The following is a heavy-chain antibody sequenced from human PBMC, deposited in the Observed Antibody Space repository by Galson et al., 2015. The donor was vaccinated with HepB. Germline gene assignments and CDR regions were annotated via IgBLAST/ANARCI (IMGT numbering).Heavy chain of an antibody. J-gene: IGHJ4*02. V-gene: IGHV1-69*04. Sequence: SVKVSCKASGGTFSSYTISWVRQAPGQGLEWMGRIIPILGIANYAQKFQGRVTITADKSTSTAYMELSSLRSEDTAVYYCARELWVAAEPIYFDYWGQGTLVTVSS. CDR1: GGTFSSYT. CDR2: IIPILGIA. CDR3: ARELWVAAEPIYFDY. D-gene: IGHD6-25*01.